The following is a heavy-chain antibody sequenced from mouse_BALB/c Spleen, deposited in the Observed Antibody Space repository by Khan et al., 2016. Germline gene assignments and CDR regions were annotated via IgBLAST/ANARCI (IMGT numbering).Heavy chain of an antibody. Sequence: QIQLVQSGPELKKPGKTVKISCKASGYTFTNYGMNWVKQAPGKGLKWMGWINTYSGESTYADDFKGRFAFTLETSANTAYLQLNILKNEDTATYFCAKYRYYYGSSSYFDVWGAGTTVTVSS. CDR3: AKYRYYYGSSSYFDV. D-gene: IGHD1-1*01. J-gene: IGHJ1*01. CDR1: GYTFTNYG. CDR2: INTYSGES. V-gene: IGHV9-3-1*01.